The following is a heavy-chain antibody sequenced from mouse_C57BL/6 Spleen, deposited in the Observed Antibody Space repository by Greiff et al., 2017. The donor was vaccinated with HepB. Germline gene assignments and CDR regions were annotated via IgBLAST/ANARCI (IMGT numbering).Heavy chain of an antibody. Sequence: EVHLVESGGGLVKPGGSLKLSCAASGFTFSDYGMHWVRQAPEKGLEWVAYISSGSSTIYYADTVKGRFTISRDNAKNTLFLQMTSLRSEDTAMYYCATTTGGAMDYWGQGTSVTVSS. CDR2: ISSGSSTI. V-gene: IGHV5-17*01. J-gene: IGHJ4*01. D-gene: IGHD1-1*01. CDR1: GFTFSDYG. CDR3: ATTTGGAMDY.